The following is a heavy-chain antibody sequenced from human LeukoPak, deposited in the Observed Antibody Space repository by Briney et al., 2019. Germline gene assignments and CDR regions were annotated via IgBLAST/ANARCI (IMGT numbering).Heavy chain of an antibody. CDR1: GFTFSTSW. V-gene: IGHV3-7*01. CDR3: TRDSGQFRLDY. Sequence: GGSLRLSCAASGFTFSTSWMNWVRQAPGKGLEWVASINEDGSEKYYVDSVKGRLTVSRDNAKNSLYLQMNSLRVEDTAVYYCTRDSGQFRLDYWGQGILVTVSS. D-gene: IGHD6-19*01. J-gene: IGHJ4*02. CDR2: INEDGSEK.